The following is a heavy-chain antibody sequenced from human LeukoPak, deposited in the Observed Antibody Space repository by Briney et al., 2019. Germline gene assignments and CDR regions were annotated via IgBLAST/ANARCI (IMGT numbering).Heavy chain of an antibody. CDR3: AGSSGWLFDY. CDR1: GFTFSKYW. V-gene: IGHV3-7*01. D-gene: IGHD6-19*01. J-gene: IGHJ4*02. CDR2: IKEDGSQI. Sequence: GGSLRLSCAGTGFTFSKYWMNWVRQAPGKGLEWVANIKEDGSQIYYADSVKGRFTISRDNPKNSVSLQMNSLRAEDTAVYYWAGSSGWLFDYWGQGTLVAVSS.